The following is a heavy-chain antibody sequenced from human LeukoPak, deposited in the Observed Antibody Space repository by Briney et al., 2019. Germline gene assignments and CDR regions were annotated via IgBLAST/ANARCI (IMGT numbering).Heavy chain of an antibody. CDR2: MYYSGST. V-gene: IGHV4-39*02. CDR1: GGSISSSSYS. J-gene: IGHJ6*03. CDR3: ARYYYGSGTLAGYYYYMDV. D-gene: IGHD3-10*01. Sequence: PWETLSLTCTVSGGSISSSSYSWGWIRQPPGKGLEWIGSMYYSGSTYYNPSLKSRVTISVDTSKNHFSLKLSSVTAADTAVYYCARYYYGSGTLAGYYYYMDVWGKGTTVTVSS.